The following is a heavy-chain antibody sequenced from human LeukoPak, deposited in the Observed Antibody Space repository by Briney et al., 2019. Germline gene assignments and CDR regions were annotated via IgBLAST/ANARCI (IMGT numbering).Heavy chain of an antibody. CDR3: ARSLYSGNYPGWDY. CDR2: INHSEST. CDR1: GLNFNDAW. V-gene: IGHV4-34*01. D-gene: IGHD1-26*01. Sequence: GSLGLSCAVSGLNFNDAWMSWVRQSPGKGLEWIGEINHSESTNYNPSLKSRVTLSVDTSRNQFSLKLSSVTAADTAVYYCARSLYSGNYPGWDYWGQGTLVTVSS. J-gene: IGHJ4*02.